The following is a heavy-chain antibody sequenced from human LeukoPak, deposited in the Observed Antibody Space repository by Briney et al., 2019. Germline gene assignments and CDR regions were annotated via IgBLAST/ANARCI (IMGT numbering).Heavy chain of an antibody. CDR2: INHSGST. CDR3: ARWAARPHYYYYYYMDV. Sequence: SETLSLTCAVYGGSFSGYYWSWIRQPPGKGLEWIGEINHSGSTNYNPSLRSRVTISVDTSKNQFSLKLSSVTAADTAVYYCARWAARPHYYYYYYMDVWGKGTTVTVSS. CDR1: GGSFSGYY. J-gene: IGHJ6*03. V-gene: IGHV4-34*01. D-gene: IGHD6-6*01.